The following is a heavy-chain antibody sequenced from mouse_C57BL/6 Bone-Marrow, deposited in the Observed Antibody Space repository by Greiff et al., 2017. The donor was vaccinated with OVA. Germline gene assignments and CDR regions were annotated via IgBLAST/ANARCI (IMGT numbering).Heavy chain of an antibody. V-gene: IGHV3-6*01. Sequence: ESGPGLVKPSQSLSLTCSVTGYSITSGYYWNWIRQFPGNKLEWMGYISYDGSNNYNPSLKNRISITRDTSKTQFFLKLNSVTTEDTATYYCAREIDYGYYEGYYYAMYYWGQGTSVTVSS. CDR1: GYSITSGYY. D-gene: IGHD2-1*01. CDR2: ISYDGSN. J-gene: IGHJ4*01. CDR3: AREIDYGYYEGYYYAMYY.